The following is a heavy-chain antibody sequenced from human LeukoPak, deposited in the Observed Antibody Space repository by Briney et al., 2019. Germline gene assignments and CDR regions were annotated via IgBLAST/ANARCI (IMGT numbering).Heavy chain of an antibody. Sequence: SETLSLTCAVYGGSFSGYYWSWIRQPPGKGLEWIGEINHSGSTNYNPSLKSRVTISVDTSKNQFSLKLSSVAAADTAVYYCARTIGYCTNGVCSIHFYYYMDVWGKGTTVTVSS. D-gene: IGHD2-8*01. V-gene: IGHV4-34*01. CDR2: INHSGST. CDR3: ARTIGYCTNGVCSIHFYYYMDV. CDR1: GGSFSGYY. J-gene: IGHJ6*03.